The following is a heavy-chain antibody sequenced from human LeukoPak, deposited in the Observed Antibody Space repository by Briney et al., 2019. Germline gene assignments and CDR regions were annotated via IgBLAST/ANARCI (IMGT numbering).Heavy chain of an antibody. CDR3: ARQDYYDSSGYYYPSYFDY. CDR2: IYYSGST. CDR1: GGSISSSSYY. Sequence: PSETLFLTCTVSGGSISSSSYYWGWIRQPPGKGLEWIGSIYYSGSTYYNPSLKSRVTISVDTSKNQFSLKLSSVTAADTAVYYCARQDYYDSSGYYYPSYFDYWGQGTLVTVSS. J-gene: IGHJ4*02. D-gene: IGHD3-22*01. V-gene: IGHV4-39*01.